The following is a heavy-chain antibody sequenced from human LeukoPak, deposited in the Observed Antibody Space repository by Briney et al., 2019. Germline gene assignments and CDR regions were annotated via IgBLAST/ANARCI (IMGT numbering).Heavy chain of an antibody. Sequence: GGSLRLSCAASGFTFSSYSMNWVRQAPGKGLEWVSSISSSSSYIYYADSVKGRFTISRDNAKNSPYLQMNSLRAEDTAVYYCATTQTDPVLGLDYWGQGTLVTVSS. CDR1: GFTFSSYS. CDR3: ATTQTDPVLGLDY. CDR2: ISSSSSYI. D-gene: IGHD7-27*01. J-gene: IGHJ4*02. V-gene: IGHV3-21*01.